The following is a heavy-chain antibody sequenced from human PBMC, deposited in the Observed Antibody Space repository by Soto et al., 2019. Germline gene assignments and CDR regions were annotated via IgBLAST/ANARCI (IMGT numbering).Heavy chain of an antibody. CDR1: GYSFTSYG. Sequence: QVQLVQSGAEVKRPGASVKVSCKASGYSFTSYGISWVRQAPGQGLEWMAWISGYNGHPTYAQKVQDRVTMTTDTSTSTAYMELRSLRSDDTAVYYCARRVYDDLYYMDVWGKGTTVTVSS. J-gene: IGHJ6*03. V-gene: IGHV1-18*01. D-gene: IGHD3-3*01. CDR2: ISGYNGHP. CDR3: ARRVYDDLYYMDV.